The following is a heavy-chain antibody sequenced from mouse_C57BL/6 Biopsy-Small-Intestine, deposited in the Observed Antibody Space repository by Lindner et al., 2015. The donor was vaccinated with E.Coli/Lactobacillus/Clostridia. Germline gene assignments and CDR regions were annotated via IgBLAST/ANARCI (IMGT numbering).Heavy chain of an antibody. CDR1: GFTFSDYG. J-gene: IGHJ3*01. D-gene: IGHD2-12*01. V-gene: IGHV5-17*01. CDR2: ISSGSGTI. Sequence: VQLQESGGGLVKPGGSLKLSCAASGFTFSDYGMHWVRQAPEKGLEWVAYISSGSGTIYYADTVKGRFTISRDNAKNTLFLQMPSLRSEDTAMYYCARVYRLGWFACWGQGTLVTVSA. CDR3: ARVYRLGWFAC.